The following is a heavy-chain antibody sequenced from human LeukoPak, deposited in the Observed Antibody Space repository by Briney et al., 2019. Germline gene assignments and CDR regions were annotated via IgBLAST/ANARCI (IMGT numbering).Heavy chain of an antibody. J-gene: IGHJ2*01. V-gene: IGHV3-23*01. Sequence: GGSLRLSCTASGFTFSSYAMNWVRQAPGKGLEWVSGIGAGGTFTYYADSVKGRFTIFRDNSRNTLYLQMNSLRADDTAVYYCAKSVPYWYFDLWGRGTLVTVSS. CDR1: GFTFSSYA. CDR3: AKSVPYWYFDL. CDR2: IGAGGTFT.